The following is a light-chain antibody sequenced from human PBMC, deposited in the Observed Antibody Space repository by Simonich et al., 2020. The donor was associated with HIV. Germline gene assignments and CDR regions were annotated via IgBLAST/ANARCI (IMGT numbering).Light chain of an antibody. V-gene: IGKV1-33*01. CDR3: QQYDNLPWT. Sequence: DIQMTQSPSSLSASVGDRVTITCQASQDISNYLNWYQQKPGKAPKLLIYAASNLEAGVPSRFSGSGSGKDFTFTISSLQPEDIATYYCQQYDNLPWTFGQGTKVEIK. J-gene: IGKJ1*01. CDR1: QDISNY. CDR2: AAS.